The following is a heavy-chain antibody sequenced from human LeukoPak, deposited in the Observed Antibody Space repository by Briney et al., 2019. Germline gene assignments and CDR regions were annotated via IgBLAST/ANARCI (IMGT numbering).Heavy chain of an antibody. CDR1: GYPISRGYD. V-gene: IGHV4-38-2*01. Sequence: SETLSLPCAVYGYPISRGYDWGWIRQPPGKGLEWIGSIYHSESTHYNPSLKSSVTISVDTYKTEFSLKMSPVTAADTAGYYCARGPDIRSGKLLYCGERTLVTASS. D-gene: IGHD3-10*01. CDR3: ARGPDIRSGKLLY. CDR2: IYHSEST. J-gene: IGHJ4*02.